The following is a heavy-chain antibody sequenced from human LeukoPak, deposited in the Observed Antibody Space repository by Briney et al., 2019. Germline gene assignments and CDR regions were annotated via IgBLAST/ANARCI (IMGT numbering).Heavy chain of an antibody. D-gene: IGHD1-26*01. CDR2: ISGSNGGT. CDR3: VKDLGRYRNNCFDY. J-gene: IGHJ4*02. V-gene: IGHV3-23*01. CDR1: GFTFSSYA. Sequence: GGSLRLSCAASGFTFSSYAMSWVRQAPEKGLEWVSTISGSNGGTYYADSVKGRFTISRDDSKNTLYLQMHSLRAEYTAVYYCVKDLGRYRNNCFDYWGQGALVTVSS.